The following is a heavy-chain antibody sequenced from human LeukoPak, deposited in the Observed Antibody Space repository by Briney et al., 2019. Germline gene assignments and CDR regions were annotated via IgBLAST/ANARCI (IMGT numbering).Heavy chain of an antibody. D-gene: IGHD3-3*01. CDR2: INHSGST. CDR3: ARGRPFWSGLRAHHDAFDI. CDR1: GGSFSGYY. V-gene: IGHV4-34*01. J-gene: IGHJ3*02. Sequence: KPSETLSLTCAVYGGSFSGYYWSWIRQPPGKGLEWIGEINHSGSTNYNPSLKSRVTISVDTSKNQFSLKLSSVTAADTAVYYCARGRPFWSGLRAHHDAFDIWGQGTMVTVSS.